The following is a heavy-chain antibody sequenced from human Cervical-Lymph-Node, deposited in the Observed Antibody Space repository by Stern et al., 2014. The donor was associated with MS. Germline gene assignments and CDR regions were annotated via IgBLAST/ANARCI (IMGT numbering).Heavy chain of an antibody. V-gene: IGHV3-21*06. J-gene: IGHJ4*02. D-gene: IGHD3-16*01. CDR1: GFIFSDYS. Sequence: EVQLVESGGGLVKPGRSLRLSCAASGFIFSDYSMNWVRQAPGKGPEWVSSISSNGTYTSCADSVKGRFTVSRDNANSSLFLQMNSLRVDDTALYYCARRGGIYYVDYWGPGTLVTVSS. CDR2: ISSNGTYT. CDR3: ARRGGIYYVDY.